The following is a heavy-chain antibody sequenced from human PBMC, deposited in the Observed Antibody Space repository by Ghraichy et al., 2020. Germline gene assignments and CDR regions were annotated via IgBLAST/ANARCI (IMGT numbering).Heavy chain of an antibody. D-gene: IGHD3-22*01. V-gene: IGHV3-23*01. J-gene: IGHJ4*02. Sequence: GGSLRLSCAASGFTFSSYAMSWVRQAPGKGLEWVSAISGSGGSTYYADSVKGRFTISRDNSKNTLYLQMNSLRAEDTAVYYCAKKDSSGYRPLFPFDYWGQGTLVTVSS. CDR3: AKKDSSGYRPLFPFDY. CDR1: GFTFSSYA. CDR2: ISGSGGST.